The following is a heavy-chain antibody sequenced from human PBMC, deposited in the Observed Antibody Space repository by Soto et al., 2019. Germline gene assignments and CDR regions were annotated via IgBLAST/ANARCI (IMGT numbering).Heavy chain of an antibody. CDR3: ARYSSGCYDS. J-gene: IGHJ5*01. CDR2: INHSGST. V-gene: IGHV4-34*01. Sequence: PSETLSLTCAVYGGSFSDYYWSWIRQPPGEGLEWIGEINHSGSTNYNPSLKSRVTISVDTSKNQFSLNLSSVTAADTAVYYCARYSSGCYDSWGQGTLVTVSS. CDR1: GGSFSDYY. D-gene: IGHD6-19*01.